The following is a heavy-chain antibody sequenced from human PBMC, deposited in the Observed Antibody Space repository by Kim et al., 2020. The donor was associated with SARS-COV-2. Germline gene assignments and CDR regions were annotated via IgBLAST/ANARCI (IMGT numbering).Heavy chain of an antibody. CDR2: INWNSGSI. CDR3: AKDYSSSDSYYYGLDV. V-gene: IGHV3-9*01. J-gene: IGHJ6*02. D-gene: IGHD6-13*01. Sequence: GGSLRLSCAASGFTFDDYAMHWVRQAPGKGLEWVSGINWNSGSIDYADSVKGRFTISRDNAKNSLYLQMNSLRAEDTALYYCAKDYSSSDSYYYGLDVWGQGTTVTVSS. CDR1: GFTFDDYA.